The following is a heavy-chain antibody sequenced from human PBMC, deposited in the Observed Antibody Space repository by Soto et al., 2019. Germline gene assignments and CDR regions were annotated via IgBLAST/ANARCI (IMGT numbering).Heavy chain of an antibody. CDR1: GFTFSSYG. CDR3: ARGYDILTGYSPFDY. CDR2: IWYDGSNK. Sequence: GGSLRLSCAASGFTFSSYGMHWVRQAPGKGLEWVAVIWYDGSNKYYADSVKGRFTISRDNSKNTLYLQMNSLRAEDTAVYYCARGYDILTGYSPFDYWGQGTLVTVSS. J-gene: IGHJ4*02. V-gene: IGHV3-33*01. D-gene: IGHD3-9*01.